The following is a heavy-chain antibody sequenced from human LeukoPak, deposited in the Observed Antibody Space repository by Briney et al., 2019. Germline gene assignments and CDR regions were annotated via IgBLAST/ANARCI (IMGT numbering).Heavy chain of an antibody. V-gene: IGHV1-69*05. CDR2: IIPIFGTA. J-gene: IGHJ5*02. D-gene: IGHD2-2*01. Sequence: ASVKASCRASGGTFSSYAISWVRQAPGQGLEWMGGIIPIFGTANYAQKLQGRVTITTDESTSTASMELSSLRSEDTAVYYCARDGRISVVPAATGFDPWGQGTLVTVSS. CDR3: ARDGRISVVPAATGFDP. CDR1: GGTFSSYA.